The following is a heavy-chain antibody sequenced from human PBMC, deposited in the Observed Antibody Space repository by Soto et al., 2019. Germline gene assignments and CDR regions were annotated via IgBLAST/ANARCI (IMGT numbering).Heavy chain of an antibody. CDR2: IYYSGST. V-gene: IGHV4-31*03. D-gene: IGHD3-22*01. CDR3: ARGFDDSSGAHFDY. J-gene: IGHJ4*02. Sequence: QVQLQESGPGLVKPSQTLSLTCTVSGGSISSGGYYWCWIRQHPGKGLEWIGYIYYSGSTYYNPSLKSRVTISVDTSKNQFSLKLSSVTAADTAVYYCARGFDDSSGAHFDYWGQGTLVTVSS. CDR1: GGSISSGGYY.